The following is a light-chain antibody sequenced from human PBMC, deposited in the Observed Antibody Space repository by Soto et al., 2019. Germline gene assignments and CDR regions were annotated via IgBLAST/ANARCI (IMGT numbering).Light chain of an antibody. CDR1: QSVSPY. CDR2: GAS. J-gene: IGKJ3*01. Sequence: EIVLTQSPGTLSLSPGERATLSCRASQSVSPYLAWYQHKPGQAPRLLIYGASSRATGIPDRFSGSGSGTDLTLTVSRLEREDLAVYYCKQYGSCPPVTFGPGTKVDIK. CDR3: KQYGSCPPVT. V-gene: IGKV3-20*01.